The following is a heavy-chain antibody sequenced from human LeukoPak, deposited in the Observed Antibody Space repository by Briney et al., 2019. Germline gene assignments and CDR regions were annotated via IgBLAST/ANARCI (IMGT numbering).Heavy chain of an antibody. J-gene: IGHJ4*02. V-gene: IGHV3-23*01. CDR1: GFTFSSYA. D-gene: IGHD2-2*03. CDR2: INNSGGNT. Sequence: PGGSLRLSCAASGFTFSSYAMSWVRQAPGKGLEWVSGINNSGGNTYYADSVKGRFTISRDNSRNTLYLQMNSLRAEDTAVYYCAKGFFGGGDCSSTSCYVVDWGQGTLVTVSS. CDR3: AKGFFGGGDCSSTSCYVVD.